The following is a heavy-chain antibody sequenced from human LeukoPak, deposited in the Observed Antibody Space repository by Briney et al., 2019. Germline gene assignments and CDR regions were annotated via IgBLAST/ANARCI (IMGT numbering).Heavy chain of an antibody. CDR1: GFTFGKRG. CDR2: IRSTANGYAT. D-gene: IGHD6-6*01. V-gene: IGHV3-73*01. Sequence: GGTLRLSCAASGFTFGKRGMNWVRQASGKGLEWVGRIRSTANGYATAYAASVKGRFTISRDDSKNTAYLQMNSLKTEDTAVYYCTRLSGSSSLGADYWGQGTLVTVSS. J-gene: IGHJ4*02. CDR3: TRLSGSSSLGADY.